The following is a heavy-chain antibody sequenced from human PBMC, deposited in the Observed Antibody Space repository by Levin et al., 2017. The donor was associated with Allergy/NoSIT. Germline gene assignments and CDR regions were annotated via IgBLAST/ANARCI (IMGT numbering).Heavy chain of an antibody. CDR1: GFTFSTYA. CDR2: ITGNGGSS. J-gene: IGHJ4*02. D-gene: IGHD6-6*01. Sequence: GESLKISCAASGFTFSTYAMSWVRQAPGKGLEWVSAITGNGGSSYAADSVKGRFTISRDNSKNTLYLQMNSLRGEDTAVYYCAKAGRSSSASGGAFDCWGQGTLVTVSS. CDR3: AKAGRSSSASGGAFDC. V-gene: IGHV3-23*01.